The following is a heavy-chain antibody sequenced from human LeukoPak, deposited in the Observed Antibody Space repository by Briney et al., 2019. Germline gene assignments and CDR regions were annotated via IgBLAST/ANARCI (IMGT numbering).Heavy chain of an antibody. Sequence: SETLSLTCTVSGGSIGSYYWSWLRQPPGKELEWIGYIYYSGGTNYNPSLKSRATISLDTTKTQFSLKLSSVTAADTAVYYCARGYSGYDYYFDYWGQGTLVTVSS. J-gene: IGHJ4*02. D-gene: IGHD5-12*01. CDR1: GGSIGSYY. CDR3: ARGYSGYDYYFDY. V-gene: IGHV4-59*01. CDR2: IYYSGGT.